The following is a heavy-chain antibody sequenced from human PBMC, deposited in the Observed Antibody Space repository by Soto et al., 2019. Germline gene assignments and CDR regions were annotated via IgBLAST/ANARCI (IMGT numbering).Heavy chain of an antibody. CDR2: ISYSGST. Sequence: SETLSLTCTVSGASISSSHYYWGWIRQPPGKGLEWIGTISYSGSTYYTPSLKSRVTISVDTSKNQFSLKLSSVTAADTAVYYCAREKITGLFDYWGQGTLVTVSS. J-gene: IGHJ4*02. V-gene: IGHV4-39*02. CDR1: GASISSSHYY. D-gene: IGHD2-8*02. CDR3: AREKITGLFDY.